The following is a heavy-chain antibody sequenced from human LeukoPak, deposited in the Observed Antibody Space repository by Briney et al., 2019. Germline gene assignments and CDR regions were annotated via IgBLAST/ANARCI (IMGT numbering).Heavy chain of an antibody. CDR2: IYTSGST. J-gene: IGHJ4*02. CDR3: ARDSRYYDFWSGYLDY. Sequence: SQTLSLTCSVSGGSISSGNYYWSWIRQPAGKGLEWIGRIYTSGSTNYNPSLKSRVTISLDTSKNQFSLKLRSVTAADTAVYYCARDSRYYDFWSGYLDYWGQGALVTVSS. CDR1: GGSISSGNYY. V-gene: IGHV4-61*02. D-gene: IGHD3-3*01.